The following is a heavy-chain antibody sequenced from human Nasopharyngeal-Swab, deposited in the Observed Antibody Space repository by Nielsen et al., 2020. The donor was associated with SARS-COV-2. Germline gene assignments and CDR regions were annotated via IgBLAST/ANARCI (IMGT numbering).Heavy chain of an antibody. D-gene: IGHD5-18*01. J-gene: IGHJ6*03. CDR3: ARGRYSSSVFLDYYMDV. V-gene: IGHV3-74*01. Sequence: GESLKISCAASGYTFSSYWMHWVRQAPGKGLVWVSRINIDGSVTDYADSVKGRFTISRDNSKNTLYLQMNSLRAEDTAVYYCARGRYSSSVFLDYYMDVWGKGTTVTVSS. CDR2: INIDGSVT. CDR1: GYTFSSYW.